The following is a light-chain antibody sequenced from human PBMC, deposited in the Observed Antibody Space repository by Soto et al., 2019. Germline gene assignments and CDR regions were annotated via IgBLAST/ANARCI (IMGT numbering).Light chain of an antibody. V-gene: IGKV3-20*01. Sequence: IVLTQSPGTLSLSPGEGLTLSCRASQSVTSSYLAWYQHKPGQAPRLLIYGASTKATGTPYRFSGSGSGTDFTLTIRRLEHEDFAVYYCQQYGSSPFTFGPGTKVDIK. CDR2: GAS. J-gene: IGKJ3*01. CDR3: QQYGSSPFT. CDR1: QSVTSSY.